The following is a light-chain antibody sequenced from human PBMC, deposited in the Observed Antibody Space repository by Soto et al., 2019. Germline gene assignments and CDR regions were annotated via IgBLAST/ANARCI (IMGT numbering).Light chain of an antibody. CDR3: QQSYRTPRT. V-gene: IGKV1-39*01. CDR2: TAS. Sequence: IQMTQSPSSLSASVGDRVTITCRASQSISDYLNWYQQKPGKAPKLLIYTASSLHSGVPSRFSGSGSGTDFTLTISSLQPEDFSAYYCQQSYRTPRTFGQGTKVDIK. CDR1: QSISDY. J-gene: IGKJ1*01.